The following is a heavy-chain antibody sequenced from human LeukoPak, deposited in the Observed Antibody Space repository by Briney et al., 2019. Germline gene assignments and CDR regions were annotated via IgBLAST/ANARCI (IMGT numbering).Heavy chain of an antibody. CDR2: ISSSSSYI. Sequence: SGGSLRLSCAASGFTFDDYGMSWVRQAPGKGLEWVSSISSSSSYIYYADSVKGRFTISRDNAKNSLYLQMNSLRAEDTAVYYCARDITMVRGVRRFAFDIWGQGTMVTVSS. CDR3: ARDITMVRGVRRFAFDI. V-gene: IGHV3-21*01. J-gene: IGHJ3*02. CDR1: GFTFDDYG. D-gene: IGHD3-10*01.